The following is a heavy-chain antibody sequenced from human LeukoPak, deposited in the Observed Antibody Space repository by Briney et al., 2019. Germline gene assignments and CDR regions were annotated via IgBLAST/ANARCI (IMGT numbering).Heavy chain of an antibody. J-gene: IGHJ4*02. CDR3: AKSTMGYCSSTSCFHFDY. CDR2: ITWNSGSI. CDR1: GFTFEDYA. Sequence: PGGSLRLSCAASGFTFEDYAMYWVRHAPGKGLEWVSGITWNSGSIGYADSVKGRFTISRDNAKNSLYLQMNSLRAEDTAVYYCAKSTMGYCSSTSCFHFDYWGQGTLVTVSS. D-gene: IGHD2-2*01. V-gene: IGHV3-9*01.